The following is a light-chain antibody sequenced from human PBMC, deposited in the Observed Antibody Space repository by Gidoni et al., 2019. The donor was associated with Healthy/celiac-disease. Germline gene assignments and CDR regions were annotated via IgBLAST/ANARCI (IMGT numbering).Light chain of an antibody. CDR3: QQLNSYPGIT. V-gene: IGKV1-9*01. Sequence: DIQLTQSPSFLSASVGDRVTISGRATQGISSYLAWYQQKPGKAPKLLIYAASTLQSGVPSRFSGSGSGTEFTLTISSLQPEDFATYYCQQLNSYPGITFGPGTKVDIK. J-gene: IGKJ3*01. CDR1: QGISSY. CDR2: AAS.